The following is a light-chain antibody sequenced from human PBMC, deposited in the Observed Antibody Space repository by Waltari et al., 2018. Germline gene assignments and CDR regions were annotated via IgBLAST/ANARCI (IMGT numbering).Light chain of an antibody. CDR1: SLRSYY. V-gene: IGLV3-19*01. Sequence: SSELTQDPAVSVALGQTVRITCQGDSLRSYYASWYQQKPGQAPVVVIYGKNNRPSGIPDRYSGSSSGNTASLTITGAQAEDEADYYCNSRDSSGNPPVVFGGGTKLTVL. J-gene: IGLJ2*01. CDR2: GKN. CDR3: NSRDSSGNPPVV.